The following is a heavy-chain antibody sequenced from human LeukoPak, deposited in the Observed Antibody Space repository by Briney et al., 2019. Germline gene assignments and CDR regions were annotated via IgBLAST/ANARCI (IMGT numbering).Heavy chain of an antibody. CDR1: GGSISSYY. Sequence: SETLSLTCTVSGGSISSYYWSWIQQPPGKGLEWIGYIYYSGSTNYNPSLKSRVTISVDTSKNQFSLKLGSVTAADTAVYYCARVYYYDSSGYYPAEYFQHWGQGTLVTVSS. D-gene: IGHD3-22*01. V-gene: IGHV4-59*01. CDR2: IYYSGST. CDR3: ARVYYYDSSGYYPAEYFQH. J-gene: IGHJ1*01.